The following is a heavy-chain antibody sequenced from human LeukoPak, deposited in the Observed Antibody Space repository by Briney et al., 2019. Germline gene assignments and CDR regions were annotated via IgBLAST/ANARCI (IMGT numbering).Heavy chain of an antibody. CDR1: GFTFSSFP. V-gene: IGHV3-23*01. Sequence: GGSLRLSCEVSGFTFSSFPMAWVRRAPGKGLEWVAAISGSGGSTNYADSVKGRSTISRHNSKNTLHLQMNSLRAEDTAMYYCAKESYYSDSTDYVSWFDPWGQGTLVTVSS. J-gene: IGHJ5*02. D-gene: IGHD3-22*01. CDR3: AKESYYSDSTDYVSWFDP. CDR2: ISGSGGST.